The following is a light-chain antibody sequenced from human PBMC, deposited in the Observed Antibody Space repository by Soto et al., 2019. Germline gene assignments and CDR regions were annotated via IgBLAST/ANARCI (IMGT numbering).Light chain of an antibody. Sequence: EIVMTPSPATRSVSPGERAPLSCRASQTVSSRFLAWYQQNPGQSPRLLIYGASTRATGLPARFTGSGSGTEFNLTISRLQSEEFAVYYCQQYNNWAIAVGQGTRLELK. J-gene: IGKJ5*01. CDR1: QTVSSRF. V-gene: IGKV3-15*01. CDR2: GAS. CDR3: QQYNNWAIA.